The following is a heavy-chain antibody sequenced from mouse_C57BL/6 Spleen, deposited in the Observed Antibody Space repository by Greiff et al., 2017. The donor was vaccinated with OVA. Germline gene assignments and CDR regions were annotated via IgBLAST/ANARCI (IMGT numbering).Heavy chain of an antibody. CDR1: GFTFSSYA. J-gene: IGHJ4*01. CDR2: ISSGGDYI. D-gene: IGHD1-1*01. CDR3: TRGGYYGSSSLYYYAMDY. Sequence: EVQLVESGAGLVKPGGSLKLSCAASGFTFSSYAMSWVRQTPEKRLEWVAYISSGGDYIYYADTVKGRFTISRDNARNTLYLQMSSLKSEDTAMYYCTRGGYYGSSSLYYYAMDYWGQGTSVTVSS. V-gene: IGHV5-9-1*02.